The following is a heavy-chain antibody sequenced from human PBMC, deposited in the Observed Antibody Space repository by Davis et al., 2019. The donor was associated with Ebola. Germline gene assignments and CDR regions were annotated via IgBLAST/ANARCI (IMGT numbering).Heavy chain of an antibody. CDR2: IGTAGDT. J-gene: IGHJ5*02. D-gene: IGHD3-10*01. V-gene: IGHV3-13*01. Sequence: GESLKISCAASGFTFSSYDMHWVRQATGKGLEWVSAIGTAGDTYYADSVKGRFTISRDNSKNTLYLQMNSLRAEDTAVYYCAKVGSGSSSPWGQGTLVTVSS. CDR1: GFTFSSYD. CDR3: AKVGSGSSSP.